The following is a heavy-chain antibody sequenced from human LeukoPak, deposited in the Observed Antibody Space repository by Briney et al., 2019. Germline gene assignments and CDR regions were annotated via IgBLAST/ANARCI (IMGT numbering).Heavy chain of an antibody. Sequence: PGGSLRLYCAASGFTFSSYAVSWVRQAPGKGLEWVSAISGRGGSTYYADSAKGRFTISRDNSKNTLYLQINSLRADDTAVYYCAKSDLVVVPAAHDYWGQGTLVTVSS. CDR2: ISGRGGST. V-gene: IGHV3-23*01. CDR1: GFTFSSYA. J-gene: IGHJ4*02. D-gene: IGHD2-2*01. CDR3: AKSDLVVVPAAHDY.